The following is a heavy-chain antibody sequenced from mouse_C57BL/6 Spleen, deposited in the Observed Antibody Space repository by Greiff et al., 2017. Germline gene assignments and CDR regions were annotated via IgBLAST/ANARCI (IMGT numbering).Heavy chain of an antibody. V-gene: IGHV1-55*01. D-gene: IGHD2-14*01. CDR3: AREGVLCPYFDY. CDR2: IYPGSGST. CDR1: GYTFTSYW. J-gene: IGHJ2*01. Sequence: VKLKQPGAELVKPGASVKMSCKASGYTFTSYWITWVKQRPGQGLEWIGDIYPGSGSTNYNEKFKSKATLTVDTSSSTAYMQLSSLTSEDSAVYYCAREGVLCPYFDYWGQGTTLTVSS.